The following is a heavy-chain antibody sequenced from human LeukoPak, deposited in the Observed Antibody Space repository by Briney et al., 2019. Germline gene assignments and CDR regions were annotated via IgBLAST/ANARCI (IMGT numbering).Heavy chain of an antibody. CDR3: AKDLCSGGSCYYYGMDV. J-gene: IGHJ6*02. CDR2: ISGSGGST. D-gene: IGHD2-15*01. V-gene: IGHV3-23*01. Sequence: GGSLRLSCAASGFTFSSYAMSWVRQAPGKGLEWVSAISGSGGSTYYADSVKGRFTISRDNSKNTLYLQMNSLRAEDTAVYYCAKDLCSGGSCYYYGMDVWGQGTTVTVSS. CDR1: GFTFSSYA.